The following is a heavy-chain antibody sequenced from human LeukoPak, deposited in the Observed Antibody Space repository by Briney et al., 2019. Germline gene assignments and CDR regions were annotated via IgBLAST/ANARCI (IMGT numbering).Heavy chain of an antibody. CDR1: GFTFDNYA. Sequence: GGSLRLSCSASGFTFDNYAMHWVRQAPGKGLEWVSGISWNSGSVGYADSVKGRFMISRDNAKNSLYLQMNSLRPEDTAFYYCAKSIRGATGYYFDYWGQGSLVIVSS. CDR3: AKSIRGATGYYFDY. J-gene: IGHJ4*02. V-gene: IGHV3-9*01. D-gene: IGHD3-10*01. CDR2: ISWNSGSV.